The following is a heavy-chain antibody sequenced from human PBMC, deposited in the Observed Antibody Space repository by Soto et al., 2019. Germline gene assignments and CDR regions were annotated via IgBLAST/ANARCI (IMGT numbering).Heavy chain of an antibody. V-gene: IGHV2-70*11. CDR2: IDWDDDK. J-gene: IGHJ4*02. D-gene: IGHD2-2*01. CDR1: GLSLSTRGMC. Sequence: SGPTLVNPTQTLTLTCTLSGLSLSTRGMCVSWIRQPPGKALEWLARIDWDDDKYYSTSLKTRLTISKDTSKNQVVLTMTNMDPVDTATYYCARIRNGDAPHFDYWGQGTPVTVSS. CDR3: ARIRNGDAPHFDY.